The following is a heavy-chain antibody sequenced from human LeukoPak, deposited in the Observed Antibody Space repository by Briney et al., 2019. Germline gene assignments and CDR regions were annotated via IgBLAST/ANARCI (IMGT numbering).Heavy chain of an antibody. CDR3: ATTSGGTYGDYYFDY. CDR1: GYTLTELS. D-gene: IGHD4-17*01. Sequence: ASVKVSCEVSGYTLTELSMHWVRQAPGKGLVWMGGFDPEDGETIYAQKFQGRVTMTEDTSTGTAYMELSSLRSEDTAVYYCATTSGGTYGDYYFDYWGQGTLVTVSS. J-gene: IGHJ4*02. V-gene: IGHV1-24*01. CDR2: FDPEDGET.